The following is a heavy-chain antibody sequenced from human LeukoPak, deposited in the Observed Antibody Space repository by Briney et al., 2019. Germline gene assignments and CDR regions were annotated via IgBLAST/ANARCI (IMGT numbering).Heavy chain of an antibody. J-gene: IGHJ4*02. CDR1: GGSISSSSYY. D-gene: IGHD6-13*01. CDR2: IYYSGST. V-gene: IGHV4-39*01. Sequence: SETLSLTCTVSGGSISSSSYYWGWIRQPPGKGLEWIGRIYYSGSTYYNPSLKSRVTRSVDTSKNQFSLKLSSVTAADTAVYYCARHWYSNSWFPWDYWGQGTLVTVSS. CDR3: ARHWYSNSWFPWDY.